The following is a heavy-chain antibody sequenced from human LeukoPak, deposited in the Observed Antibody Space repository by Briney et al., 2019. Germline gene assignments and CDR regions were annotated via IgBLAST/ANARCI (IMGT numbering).Heavy chain of an antibody. Sequence: GGSLRLSCAASGFTFSSYAMSWVRQAPGKGLEWVSAISGSGGSTYYADSVKGRFTISRDNSKNTLYLQMNSLRAEDTAVYYCAKDWGPNYYYGMDVWGQGTTATVSS. CDR3: AKDWGPNYYYGMDV. V-gene: IGHV3-23*01. CDR1: GFTFSSYA. CDR2: ISGSGGST. D-gene: IGHD3-16*01. J-gene: IGHJ6*02.